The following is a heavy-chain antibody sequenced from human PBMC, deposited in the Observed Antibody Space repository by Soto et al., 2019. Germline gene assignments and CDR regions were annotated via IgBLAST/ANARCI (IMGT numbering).Heavy chain of an antibody. CDR1: GFTFSSYG. Sequence: PGGSLRLSCAASGFTFSSYGMHWVRQAPGKGLEWVAVISYDGSNKYYADSVKGRFTISRDNSKNTLYLQMNSLRAEDTAVYYCAKVAGHSSGWYEGYYGMDVWGQGTMVTVSS. J-gene: IGHJ6*02. V-gene: IGHV3-30*18. CDR2: ISYDGSNK. D-gene: IGHD6-19*01. CDR3: AKVAGHSSGWYEGYYGMDV.